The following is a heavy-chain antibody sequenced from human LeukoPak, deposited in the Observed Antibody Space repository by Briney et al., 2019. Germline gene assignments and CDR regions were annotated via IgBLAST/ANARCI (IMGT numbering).Heavy chain of an antibody. V-gene: IGHV3-49*04. J-gene: IGHJ4*02. CDR2: IHAKAYDGAT. D-gene: IGHD2-2*01. CDR1: GFTFGDYA. CDR3: TRAPHPRCSSSGCYLDY. Sequence: PGGSLRLSCSTSGFTFGDYAMSWVRQAPGKGLEWVGFIHAKAYDGATKYAASVNGRFSISRDDSQSIANLQMNDLKTEDTAVYYCTRAPHPRCSSSGCYLDYWGQGTLVTVSS.